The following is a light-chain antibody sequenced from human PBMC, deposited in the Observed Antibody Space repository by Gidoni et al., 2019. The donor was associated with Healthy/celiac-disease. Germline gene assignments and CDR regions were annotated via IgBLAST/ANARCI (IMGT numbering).Light chain of an antibody. V-gene: IGKV3-20*01. CDR3: QQYGSSRT. CDR2: GAS. Sequence: EIVLTPSPGTLSLSPGERATLSCRASQSVSSSYLAWYQQKPGQAPRLLIHGASSRATGIPDRFSGSGSGTDFTLTSSRLEPEDFAVYYCQQYGSSRTFGQGTKVEIK. J-gene: IGKJ1*01. CDR1: QSVSSSY.